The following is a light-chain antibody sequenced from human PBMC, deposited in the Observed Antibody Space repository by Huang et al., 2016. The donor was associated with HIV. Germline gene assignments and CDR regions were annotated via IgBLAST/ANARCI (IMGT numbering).Light chain of an antibody. CDR1: QTISTS. CDR2: AAS. V-gene: IGKV1-39*01. Sequence: DIQLTQSPASLSASVGDKVTITCRASQTISTSLNWYQQKPGKAPKLLIYAASTSQTGVPSRCSGSGSGTDFTLTLSSLQPEDFATYYCQQSHSSPRTFGGGTRVEIK. CDR3: QQSHSSPRT. J-gene: IGKJ4*02.